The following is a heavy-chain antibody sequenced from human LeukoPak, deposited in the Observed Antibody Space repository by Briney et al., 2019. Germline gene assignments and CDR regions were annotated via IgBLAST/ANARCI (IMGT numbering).Heavy chain of an antibody. CDR3: ARGASKWEPLSPFDY. Sequence: GASVKVSCKASGYSFTGYDMHWVRQAPGQVLEWMGWINPNSGSTNYAQKFQGRVTMTRDTSISKVYMELSRLRSDDTAVYYCARGASKWEPLSPFDYWGQGTRVTVSS. CDR2: INPNSGST. V-gene: IGHV1-2*02. CDR1: GYSFTGYD. J-gene: IGHJ4*02. D-gene: IGHD1-26*01.